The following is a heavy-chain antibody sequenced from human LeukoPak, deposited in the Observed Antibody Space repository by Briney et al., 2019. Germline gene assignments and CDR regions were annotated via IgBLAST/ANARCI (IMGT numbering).Heavy chain of an antibody. D-gene: IGHD3-22*01. V-gene: IGHV1-69*05. CDR3: ARGPYYYDSSGYGDDAFDI. CDR1: GGTFSSYA. Sequence: SVKVSCKASGGTFSSYAISWVRQAPGQGLEWMGGIIPIFGTANYAQKFQGRVTITTDESTSTAYMELSSLRSEDTAVYYCARGPYYYDSSGYGDDAFDIWGQGTMVTVPS. J-gene: IGHJ3*02. CDR2: IIPIFGTA.